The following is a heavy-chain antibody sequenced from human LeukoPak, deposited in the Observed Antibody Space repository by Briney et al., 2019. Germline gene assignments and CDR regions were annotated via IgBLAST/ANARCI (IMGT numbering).Heavy chain of an antibody. CDR1: GFTFSSYG. V-gene: IGHV3-33*01. Sequence: GGSLRLSCAASGFTFSSYGMHWVRQAPGKGLEWVAVIWYDGSNKYYADSVKGRFTISRDNAKNSLYLQMNSLRAEDTAVYYCARAFYDSSGPHHDYWGQGTLVTVSS. D-gene: IGHD3-22*01. CDR3: ARAFYDSSGPHHDY. CDR2: IWYDGSNK. J-gene: IGHJ4*02.